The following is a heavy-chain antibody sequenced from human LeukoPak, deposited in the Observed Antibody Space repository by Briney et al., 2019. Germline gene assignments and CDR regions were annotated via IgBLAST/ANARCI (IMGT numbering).Heavy chain of an antibody. CDR1: GFTFSSFW. CDR3: SRLTTNGYLGY. CDR2: IKFDESEK. J-gene: IGHJ4*02. V-gene: IGHV3-7*01. Sequence: PGGSLRLSCAASGFTFSSFWMGWVRQAPGKGLEWVASIKFDESEKHHVDSVEGRFTISRDNAKSSLYLQMNSLRAEDTAVYFCSRLTTNGYLGYWGQGPLVTVSS. D-gene: IGHD1/OR15-1a*01.